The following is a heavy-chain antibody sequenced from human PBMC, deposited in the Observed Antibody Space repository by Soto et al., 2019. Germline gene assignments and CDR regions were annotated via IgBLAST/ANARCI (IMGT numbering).Heavy chain of an antibody. CDR3: ARDDYGDSFDY. CDR2: IWYDGSNK. D-gene: IGHD4-17*01. Sequence: QVQLVESGGGVVQPGRSLRLSCAASGFTFSSYGMHWVRQAPGKGLEWVAVIWYDGSNKYYADSVKGRFTISRDNSKNTLYLQMNSLRAEDTAVYYCARDDYGDSFDYWGQVTLVTVSS. J-gene: IGHJ4*02. CDR1: GFTFSSYG. V-gene: IGHV3-33*01.